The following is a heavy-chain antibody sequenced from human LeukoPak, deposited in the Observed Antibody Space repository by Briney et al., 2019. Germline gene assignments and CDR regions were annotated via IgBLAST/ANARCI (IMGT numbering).Heavy chain of an antibody. V-gene: IGHV4-30-4*08. D-gene: IGHD3-10*01. Sequence: PSQTLSLTCTVSGGSISSGDYYWSWIRQPPGKGLEWIGYIYYSGSTYYNPSLKSRVTIPVDTSKNQFSLKLSSVTAADTAVYYCAKSSFFGDGSGSYYPNWFDPWGQGTLVTVSS. CDR1: GGSISSGDYY. J-gene: IGHJ5*02. CDR3: AKSSFFGDGSGSYYPNWFDP. CDR2: IYYSGST.